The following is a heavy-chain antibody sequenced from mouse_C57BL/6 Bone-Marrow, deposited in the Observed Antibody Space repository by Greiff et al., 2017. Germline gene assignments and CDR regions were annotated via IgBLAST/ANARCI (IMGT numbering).Heavy chain of an antibody. D-gene: IGHD2-1*01. CDR2: IYPRSGNT. V-gene: IGHV1-81*01. CDR3: ASPYYCGNAWFAY. Sequence: VQLQQSGAELARPGASVKLSCKASGYTFTSSGISWVKQRTGQGLEWIGEIYPRSGNTNYNEKFKGKATLTADKSSSTAYMELRSLTSEDSAVYYCASPYYCGNAWFAYWGQGTMVTVSA. CDR1: GYTFTSSG. J-gene: IGHJ3*01.